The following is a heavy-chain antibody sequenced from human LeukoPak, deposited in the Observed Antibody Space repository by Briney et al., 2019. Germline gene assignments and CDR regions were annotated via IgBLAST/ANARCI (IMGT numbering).Heavy chain of an antibody. D-gene: IGHD3-22*01. J-gene: IGHJ4*02. V-gene: IGHV3-9*01. CDR3: AKDKKAYYYDSSGLDY. CDR2: ISWNSGSI. Sequence: GRSLRLSCAASGFTFDDYVMHWVRQAPGKGLEWVSGISWNSGSIGYADSVKGRFTISRDNAKNSLYLQMNSLRAEDTALYYCAKDKKAYYYDSSGLDYWGQGTLVTVSS. CDR1: GFTFDDYV.